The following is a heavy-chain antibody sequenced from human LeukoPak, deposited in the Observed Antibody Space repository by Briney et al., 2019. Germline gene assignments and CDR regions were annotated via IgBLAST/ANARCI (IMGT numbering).Heavy chain of an antibody. CDR3: AKDSSYDSSGYYLDAFDI. D-gene: IGHD3-22*01. CDR1: GFTFSSYA. V-gene: IGHV3-23*01. CDR2: ISGSGGST. Sequence: PGGSLRLSCAASGFTFSSYAMSWVRQVPGKGLEWVSVISGSGGSTYYADSVKGRFTISRDNSKNTLYLQMNSLRAEDTAVYYCAKDSSYDSSGYYLDAFDIWGQGTMVTVSS. J-gene: IGHJ3*02.